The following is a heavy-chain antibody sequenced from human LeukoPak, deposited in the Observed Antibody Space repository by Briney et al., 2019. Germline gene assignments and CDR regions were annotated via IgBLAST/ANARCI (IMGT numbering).Heavy chain of an antibody. CDR2: ISSSSSTI. CDR1: GFTFSSYS. Sequence: GGSLRLSCAASGFTFSSYSMNWVRQAPGKGLEWVSYISSSSSTIYYADSVKGRFTISRDNAKNSLYLQMNSLRAEDTAVYYCARVSLGVAGTGFDYWGQGTLVTVSS. J-gene: IGHJ4*02. CDR3: ARVSLGVAGTGFDY. D-gene: IGHD6-19*01. V-gene: IGHV3-48*01.